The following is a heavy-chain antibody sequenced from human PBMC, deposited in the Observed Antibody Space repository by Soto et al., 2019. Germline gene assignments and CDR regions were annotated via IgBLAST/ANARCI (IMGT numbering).Heavy chain of an antibody. V-gene: IGHV3-30-3*01. CDR3: ARDADVSPVIYYYSGMDV. Sequence: QVQLVESGGGVVQPGRSLRLSCAASGFTFSSYAMHWVRQAPGKGLEWVAVISYDGSNKYYADSVKGRFTISRDNSKNPLYLQMNSLIAEDTAVYYCARDADVSPVIYYYSGMDVWGQGTTVTVSS. J-gene: IGHJ6*02. CDR2: ISYDGSNK. D-gene: IGHD3-16*01. CDR1: GFTFSSYA.